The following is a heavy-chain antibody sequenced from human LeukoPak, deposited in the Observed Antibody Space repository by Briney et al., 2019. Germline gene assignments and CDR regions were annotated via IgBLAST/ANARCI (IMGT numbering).Heavy chain of an antibody. Sequence: PSETLSLTCAVYGGSFSGYYWSWIRQPPGKGLECIGEINHSGSTNYNPSLKSRVTISVDTSKNQFSLKLSCVTAADTAVYYCARGRGVWGSYRPNYFDYWGQGTLVTVSS. D-gene: IGHD3-16*02. CDR1: GGSFSGYY. J-gene: IGHJ4*02. V-gene: IGHV4-34*01. CDR3: ARGRGVWGSYRPNYFDY. CDR2: INHSGST.